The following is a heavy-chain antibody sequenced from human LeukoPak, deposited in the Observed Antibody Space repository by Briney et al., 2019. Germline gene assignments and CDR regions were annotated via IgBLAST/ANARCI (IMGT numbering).Heavy chain of an antibody. CDR1: GYSISSGYY. V-gene: IGHV4-38-2*02. CDR3: ARDPPKYYYDSSGYDHYFDY. D-gene: IGHD3-22*01. Sequence: PSETLSLTCAVSGYSISSGYYWGWIRQPPGKGLEWIGSIYHSGSTYYNPSLKSRVTISVDTSKNQFSLKLSSVTAADTAVYYCARDPPKYYYDSSGYDHYFDYWGQGTLVTVSS. J-gene: IGHJ4*02. CDR2: IYHSGST.